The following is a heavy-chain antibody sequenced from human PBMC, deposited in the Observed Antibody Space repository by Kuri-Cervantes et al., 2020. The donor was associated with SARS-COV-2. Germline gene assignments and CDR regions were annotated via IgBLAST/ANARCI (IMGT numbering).Heavy chain of an antibody. D-gene: IGHD2-8*01. CDR3: ASLDCTNGVCYQAG. V-gene: IGHV4-61*09. Sequence: SETLSLTCTVSGGSISSGSYYWSWIRQPAGKGLEWIGHIYTSGSTNYNPSLKSRVTMSVDTSKNQFSRKLSSVTAADTAVYYCASLDCTNGVCYQAGWGQGTLVTVSS. CDR2: IYTSGST. CDR1: GGSISSGSYY. J-gene: IGHJ4*02.